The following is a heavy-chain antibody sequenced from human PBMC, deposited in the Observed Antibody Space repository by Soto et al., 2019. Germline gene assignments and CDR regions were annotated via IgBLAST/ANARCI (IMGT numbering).Heavy chain of an antibody. D-gene: IGHD2-2*01. CDR3: ATVPAAMPGGEDYNYYGMDV. CDR1: GGTFSSYT. J-gene: IGHJ6*02. V-gene: IGHV1-69*02. Sequence: QVQLVQSGAEVKKPGSSVKVSCKASGGTFSSYTISWVRQAPGQGLEWMGRIIPILGIANYAQKFQGRVTISADKSTSTSYMELSSLRSEDTAVYYFATVPAAMPGGEDYNYYGMDVWGQGTTVTVSS. CDR2: IIPILGIA.